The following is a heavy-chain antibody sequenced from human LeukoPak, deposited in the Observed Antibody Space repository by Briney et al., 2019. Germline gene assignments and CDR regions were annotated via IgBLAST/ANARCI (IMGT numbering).Heavy chain of an antibody. V-gene: IGHV3-15*01. CDR3: AVAYYYGSGDAFDI. CDR1: GFTFSNYG. CDR2: IKRKTDGGTT. D-gene: IGHD3-10*01. Sequence: GGSLRLSCAASGFTFSNYGMPWVRQAPGKGLEWVGRIKRKTDGGTTDYAAPVKGRFTISRDNAKNSLYLQMNSLRAEDTAVYYCAVAYYYGSGDAFDIWGQGTKVTVSS. J-gene: IGHJ3*02.